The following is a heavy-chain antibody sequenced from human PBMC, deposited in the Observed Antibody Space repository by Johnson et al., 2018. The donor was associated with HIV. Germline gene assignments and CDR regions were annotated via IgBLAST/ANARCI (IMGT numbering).Heavy chain of an antibody. CDR1: GFTFSSFG. CDR3: AKGGIDAFDI. CDR2: ISYYGSNE. Sequence: QVHLVESGGGVVQPGGSLRLSCAASGFTFSSFGMHWVRQAPAKGLEWVAFISYYGSNEYYADSVKGRFTISRDNSKNTVYLEMNSLRAEDTAVYYCAKGGIDAFDIWGQGTMVTVSS. J-gene: IGHJ3*02. V-gene: IGHV3-30*18. D-gene: IGHD6-25*01.